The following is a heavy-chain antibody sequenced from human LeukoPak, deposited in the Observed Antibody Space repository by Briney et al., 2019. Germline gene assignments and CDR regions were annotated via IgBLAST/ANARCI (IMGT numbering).Heavy chain of an antibody. V-gene: IGHV3-48*02. CDR3: ARVVGSRNYYDSSGSFDY. D-gene: IGHD3-22*01. Sequence: GGSLRLSCAASGFTFSSYSMNWVRQAPGKGLEWVSYISDSSTTMYYAESVKGRFTISRDNAKNSLYLQMNSLRDEDTAVYYCARVVGSRNYYDSSGSFDYWGQGTLVTVSS. CDR2: ISDSSTTM. CDR1: GFTFSSYS. J-gene: IGHJ4*02.